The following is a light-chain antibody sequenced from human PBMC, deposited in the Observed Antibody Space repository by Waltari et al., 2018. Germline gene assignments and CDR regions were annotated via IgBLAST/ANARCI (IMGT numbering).Light chain of an antibody. J-gene: IGLJ2*01. Sequence: QSALTQPASVSGSPGQSITISCTGTNNDVGGYDLVSWYQQHPVKAPKLIIYEVHRRPSGVSKRFSGSKSCNTASLTIAGLQAEDEAHYYCCSYVGVTTVLFGGGTTVAV. CDR3: CSYVGVTTVL. CDR1: NNDVGGYDL. V-gene: IGLV2-23*01. CDR2: EVH.